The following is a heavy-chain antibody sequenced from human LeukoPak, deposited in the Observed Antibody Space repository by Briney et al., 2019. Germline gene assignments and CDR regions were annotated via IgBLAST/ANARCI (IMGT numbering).Heavy chain of an antibody. CDR3: TKNSAEGSCYWDF. CDR1: GFIFSSYA. Sequence: GGSLRHSCAASGFIFSSYAMSWVRQAPGKGLEWVSMISSSGGRTYYADSVKGRFTISRDNSKNTLYLQMNSLRDEDTAVYCCTKNSAEGSCYWDFWGRGTLVTVSS. J-gene: IGHJ4*02. V-gene: IGHV3-23*01. D-gene: IGHD3-22*01. CDR2: ISSSGGRT.